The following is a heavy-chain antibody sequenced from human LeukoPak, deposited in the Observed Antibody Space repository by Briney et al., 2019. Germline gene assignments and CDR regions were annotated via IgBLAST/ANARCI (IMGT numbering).Heavy chain of an antibody. CDR1: GFTFSSYA. CDR2: ISSNGGST. J-gene: IGHJ6*03. D-gene: IGHD5-24*01. CDR3: ARERDGYEDYYMDV. Sequence: GGSLRLSCAASGFTFSSYAMHWVRQAPGKGLEYVSAISSNGGSTYYANSVKGRFTISRDNSKNTLYLQMGSLRAEDMAVYYCARERDGYEDYYMDVWGKGTTVTISS. V-gene: IGHV3-64*01.